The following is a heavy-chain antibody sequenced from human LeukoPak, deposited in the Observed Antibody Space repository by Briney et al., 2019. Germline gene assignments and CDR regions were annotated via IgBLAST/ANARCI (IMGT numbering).Heavy chain of an antibody. V-gene: IGHV4-38-2*02. D-gene: IGHD6-13*01. CDR1: GDSISSGFF. Sequence: RSSETLSLTCTVSGDSISSGFFWGWIRQSPGKGLEWIGSVYRTGNTYYEASLKSRVTISVDTSRNQFSLELRSVTAADTAMYYCARDKDLPPLPGIGAGPRLTWFDPWGQGTRVTVSS. CDR3: ARDKDLPPLPGIGAGPRLTWFDP. CDR2: VYRTGNT. J-gene: IGHJ5*02.